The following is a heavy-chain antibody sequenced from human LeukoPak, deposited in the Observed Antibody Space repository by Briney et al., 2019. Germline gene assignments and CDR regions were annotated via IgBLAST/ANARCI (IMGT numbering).Heavy chain of an antibody. CDR2: IKSDGSNT. V-gene: IGHV3-74*01. CDR3: ARDYGYSYDY. Sequence: PGGSLRPSCAASGFTFRSYWMHWVRQAPGKGLVWVSHIKSDGSNTTYADSVKGRFIISRDNAKSTLYLQMNTLRAEDTAVYYCARDYGYSYDYWGQGTVVTVSS. D-gene: IGHD5-18*01. J-gene: IGHJ4*02. CDR1: GFTFRSYW.